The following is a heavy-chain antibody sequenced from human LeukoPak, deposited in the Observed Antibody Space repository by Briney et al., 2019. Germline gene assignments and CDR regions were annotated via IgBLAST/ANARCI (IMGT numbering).Heavy chain of an antibody. CDR2: LSGSGSET. J-gene: IGHJ3*02. CDR1: GFTFSRYA. D-gene: IGHD2-2*01. Sequence: GGSLRLSCAASGFTFSRYAMSWVRQAPGKGGEGVSALSGSGSETYYADSVKGRFTICRDNSKNRLCMQMNRLRGEDTAVYYCAKDVSVYQLLLDAFDIWGQGTMVTVSS. V-gene: IGHV3-23*01. CDR3: AKDVSVYQLLLDAFDI.